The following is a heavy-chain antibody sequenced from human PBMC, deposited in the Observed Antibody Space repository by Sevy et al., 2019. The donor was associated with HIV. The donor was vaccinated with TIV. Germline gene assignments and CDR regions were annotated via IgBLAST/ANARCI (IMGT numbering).Heavy chain of an antibody. V-gene: IGHV4-39*01. CDR1: GGSISRRTDY. J-gene: IGHJ6*01. D-gene: IGHD3-22*01. Sequence: SETLSLTCSVSGGSISRRTDYWGWVRQPPGKGLEWIGSIYYSGRTYYNPSLKSRVTISLDTSKDRFSLRLISVTAAGTAVYYGARPDDSSALRGGYQYAIGVWGQGTTVTVSS. CDR3: ARPDDSSALRGGYQYAIGV. CDR2: IYYSGRT.